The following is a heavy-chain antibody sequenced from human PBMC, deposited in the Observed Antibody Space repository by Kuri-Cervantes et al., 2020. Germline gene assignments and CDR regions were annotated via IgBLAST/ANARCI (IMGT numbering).Heavy chain of an antibody. CDR1: GGSISSGSYY. V-gene: IGHV4-61*02. Sequence: SETLSLTCTVSGGSISSGSYYWSWIRQPAGKGLEWIGRIYTSGSTNYNPSLKSRVTISVDTSKNQFSLKLSSVTAADTAVYYCARDNGITMVRGVSNYYYYGMDVWGQGTTVTVSS. CDR3: ARDNGITMVRGVSNYYYYGMDV. J-gene: IGHJ6*02. CDR2: IYTSGST. D-gene: IGHD3-10*01.